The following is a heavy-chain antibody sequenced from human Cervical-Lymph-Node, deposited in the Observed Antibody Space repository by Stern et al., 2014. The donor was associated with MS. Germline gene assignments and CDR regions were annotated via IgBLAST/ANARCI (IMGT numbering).Heavy chain of an antibody. CDR2: INPLFGTT. J-gene: IGHJ4*02. D-gene: IGHD6-13*01. V-gene: IGHV1-69*01. CDR1: GGTFSTIE. CDR3: VRDQGGIAAT. Sequence: QVQLVQSGAEVKKPGSSMKVSCKASGGTFSTIEISWVRQAPGQGLEWLGGINPLFGTTHYAQKVQGRATIVADESTNTVNMKLSSLRSEDTAVYYCVRDQGGIAATWGQGTQVTVSS.